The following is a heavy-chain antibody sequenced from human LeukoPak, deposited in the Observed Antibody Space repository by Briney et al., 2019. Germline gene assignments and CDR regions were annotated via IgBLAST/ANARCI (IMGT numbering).Heavy chain of an antibody. CDR2: ISDGGGST. D-gene: IGHD5-18*01. CDR3: AKGDTPLVPTDF. J-gene: IGHJ1*01. Sequence: PGGSLRLSCAASGFTFSNYAMSWVRQAPGKGPEWVAAISDGGGSTYYADSVRGRFTISRDNSKSTLYLHMNSLRPEDTALYYCAKGDTPLVPTDFWGQGTLVTVSS. V-gene: IGHV3-23*01. CDR1: GFTFSNYA.